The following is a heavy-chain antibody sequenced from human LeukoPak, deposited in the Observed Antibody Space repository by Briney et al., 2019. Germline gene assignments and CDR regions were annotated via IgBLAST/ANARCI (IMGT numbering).Heavy chain of an antibody. CDR1: VFTFSYYG. CDR2: IRYDGSEK. Sequence: GGSLRLSCAASVFTFSYYGMHWVRQAPGKGLEWVAFIRYDGSEKYYADSVKGRFTISRDNSKNTLDLHMNSLRAEDTAVYYCARALSSTTGRYYFDHWGQGTLVTVSS. J-gene: IGHJ4*02. V-gene: IGHV3-30*02. D-gene: IGHD1-14*01. CDR3: ARALSSTTGRYYFDH.